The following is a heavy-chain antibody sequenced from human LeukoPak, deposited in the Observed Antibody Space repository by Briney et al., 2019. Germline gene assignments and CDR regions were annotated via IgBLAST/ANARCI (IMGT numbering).Heavy chain of an antibody. CDR2: ISSDGSWT. Sequence: GGSLRLSCAASGFTFSSYWMDWVRQAPEKGLVWVSHISSDGSWTRYADSVKGRFTISRDNAQNTLYLQMNSLRAEDTAVYYCVSYGRPWGQGTLVTVSS. CDR3: VSYGRP. CDR1: GFTFSSYW. D-gene: IGHD3-16*01. J-gene: IGHJ5*02. V-gene: IGHV3-74*01.